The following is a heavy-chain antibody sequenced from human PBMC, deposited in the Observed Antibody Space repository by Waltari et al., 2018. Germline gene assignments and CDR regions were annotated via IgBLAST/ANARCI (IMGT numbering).Heavy chain of an antibody. CDR3: ARKIRTYYVVAFDL. Sequence: EEQLVESGGGLVQPGRSLRLSCATSGFTFDDHAMHWVRQAPGKGLEGVSSISWNVANVAYADSVNGRYTISRDNAKKSLFLQMSSVRPEDTALYYCARKIRTYYVVAFDLWGQGTMVLVSS. J-gene: IGHJ3*01. CDR1: GFTFDDHA. D-gene: IGHD1-26*01. V-gene: IGHV3-9*01. CDR2: ISWNVANV.